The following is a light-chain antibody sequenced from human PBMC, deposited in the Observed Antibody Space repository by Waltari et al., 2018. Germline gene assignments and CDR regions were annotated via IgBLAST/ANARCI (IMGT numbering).Light chain of an antibody. CDR3: QQSFSSPWT. V-gene: IGKV1-39*01. CDR1: QNIRNQ. CDR2: AAS. J-gene: IGKJ1*01. Sequence: DIQMTQSPSSLSASLGDTVTVTCRASQNIRNQLNWYQQKPPTSPKLLIDAASTLQRGVPSRFSGSASGTEFTLTVTNLQPDDFAIYFCQQSFSSPWTFGQGTRV.